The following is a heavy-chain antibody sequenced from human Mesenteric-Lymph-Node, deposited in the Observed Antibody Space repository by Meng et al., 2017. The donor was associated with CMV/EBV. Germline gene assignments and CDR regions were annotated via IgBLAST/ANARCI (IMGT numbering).Heavy chain of an antibody. CDR1: GYTFTGYY. Sequence: ASVKVSCKASGYTFTGYYMHWVRQAPGQGLEWMGWINPNSGGTNYAQKFQGRVTMTRDTSISTAYMELSRLRSDDTAVYYCARAGYSYGFIGMDVWGQGTTVTISS. CDR2: INPNSGGT. CDR3: ARAGYSYGFIGMDV. J-gene: IGHJ6*02. D-gene: IGHD5-18*01. V-gene: IGHV1-2*02.